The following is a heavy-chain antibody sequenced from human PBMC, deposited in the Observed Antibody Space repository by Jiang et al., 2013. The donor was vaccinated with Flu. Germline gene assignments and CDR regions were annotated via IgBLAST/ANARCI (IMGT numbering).Heavy chain of an antibody. D-gene: IGHD2-15*01. CDR1: GYTFTGYY. V-gene: IGHV1-2*04. CDR2: INPNSGGT. Sequence: SGAEVKKPGASVKVSCKASGYTFTGYYMHWVRQAPGQGLEWMGWINPNSGGTNYAQKFQGWVTMTRDTSISTAYMELSRLRSDDTAVYYCARDPVAATDGRAYYYGMDVWGQGTTVTVSS. CDR3: ARDPVAATDGRAYYYGMDV. J-gene: IGHJ6*02.